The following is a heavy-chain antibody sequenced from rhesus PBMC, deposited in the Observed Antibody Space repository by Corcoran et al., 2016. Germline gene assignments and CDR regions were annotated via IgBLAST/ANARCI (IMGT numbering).Heavy chain of an antibody. J-gene: IGHJ4*01. D-gene: IGHD6-25*01. CDR1: GYSISRGYG. Sequence: QVQLQESGPGVVKPSETLSLTCAVSGYSISRGYGWSWFRQPPGKGLELIGYISSSGSTSYNPSLKSRVTIARDTSKNQVSLKLSSVTGADTVVYYCARGERQTNNFDYWGQGVLVTVSS. CDR2: ISSSGST. CDR3: ARGERQTNNFDY. V-gene: IGHV4-122*02.